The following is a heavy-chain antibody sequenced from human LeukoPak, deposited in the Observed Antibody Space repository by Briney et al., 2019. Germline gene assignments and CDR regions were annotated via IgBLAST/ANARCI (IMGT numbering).Heavy chain of an antibody. Sequence: GGSLRLSCAASGFTFSSYEMNWVRQAPGKGLEWVSYISSSGSTIYYADSVKGRFTISRDNAKNSLYLQMNSLRAEDTAVYYCARVRLRCVDYWGQATLVTVSS. CDR1: GFTFSSYE. CDR2: ISSSGSTI. D-gene: IGHD4-17*01. J-gene: IGHJ4*02. CDR3: ARVRLRCVDY. V-gene: IGHV3-48*03.